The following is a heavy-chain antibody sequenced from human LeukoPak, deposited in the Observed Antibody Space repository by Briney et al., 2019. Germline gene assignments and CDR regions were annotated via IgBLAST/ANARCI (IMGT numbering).Heavy chain of an antibody. J-gene: IGHJ6*02. Sequence: SETLSLTCTVSGGSISSYYWSWIRQPPGKGLEWIGYIYYSGSTNYNPSLKSRVTISVDTSKNQSSLKLSSVTAADTAVYYCARPSTGGYYGMDVWGQGTTVTVSS. CDR2: IYYSGST. CDR1: GGSISSYY. CDR3: ARPSTGGYYGMDV. V-gene: IGHV4-59*08. D-gene: IGHD2-2*01.